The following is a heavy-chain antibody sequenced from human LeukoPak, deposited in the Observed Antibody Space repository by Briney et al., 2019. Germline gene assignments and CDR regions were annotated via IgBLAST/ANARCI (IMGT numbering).Heavy chain of an antibody. J-gene: IGHJ4*02. V-gene: IGHV3-21*01. CDR3: ARSGYFYGQPSYFDY. D-gene: IGHD5-18*01. CDR1: GFTFSSYN. Sequence: GGSLRLSCAASGFTFSSYNMNWVRQAPGKGLECVSSMSSSSSYIYYADSVKGRFTISGDNAKNSLYLQMNSLRAEDTAVYYCARSGYFYGQPSYFDYWGQGTLVTVSS. CDR2: MSSSSSYI.